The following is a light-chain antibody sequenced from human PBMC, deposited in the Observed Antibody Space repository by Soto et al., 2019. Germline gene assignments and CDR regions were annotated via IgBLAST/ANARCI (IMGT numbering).Light chain of an antibody. CDR1: QSVRSN. Sequence: EIGLTLSPATLSVSTGERATLSCRASQSVRSNLAWYQHKTGQAPRLLIYGASTRATGIPARFSGSGSGTEFSLTISSLQSEDFAVYYCQQYDNWLTFGGGTKVDI. V-gene: IGKV3-15*01. J-gene: IGKJ4*01. CDR3: QQYDNWLT. CDR2: GAS.